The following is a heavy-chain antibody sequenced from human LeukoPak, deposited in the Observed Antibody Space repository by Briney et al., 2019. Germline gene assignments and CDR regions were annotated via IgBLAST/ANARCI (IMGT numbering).Heavy chain of an antibody. CDR1: GGSISSGGYY. Sequence: PSETLSLTCTVSGGSISSGGYYWSWIRQHPGKGLEWIGYIYYSGSTYYNPSLKSRVTISVDTSKNQSSLKLSSVTAADTAVYYCAREGDGYPTHWGQGTLVTVSS. V-gene: IGHV4-31*03. D-gene: IGHD5-24*01. J-gene: IGHJ4*02. CDR3: AREGDGYPTH. CDR2: IYYSGST.